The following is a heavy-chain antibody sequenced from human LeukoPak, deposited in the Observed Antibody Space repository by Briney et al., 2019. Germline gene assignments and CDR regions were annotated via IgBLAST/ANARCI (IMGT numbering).Heavy chain of an antibody. CDR2: INPNSGGT. J-gene: IGHJ3*02. V-gene: IGHV1-2*02. CDR3: ARDQDDYGDYDDAFDI. CDR1: GYTFTGYY. D-gene: IGHD4-17*01. Sequence: GASVKVSCKASGYTFTGYYMHWVRQAPGQGLEWMGWINPNSGGTNYAQKFQGRVTMTRDTSISTAYMELSRLRSDDTAVYYCARDQDDYGDYDDAFDIWGQGTMVTVSS.